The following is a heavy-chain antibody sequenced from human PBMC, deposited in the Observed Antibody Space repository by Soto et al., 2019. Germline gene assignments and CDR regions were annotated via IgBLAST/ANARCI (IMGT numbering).Heavy chain of an antibody. CDR2: IYFTGSA. Sequence: QLQLQESGPGLVKPSETLSLTCTVSGGSISRSSYYWGWIRQPPGKGLEWIGSIYFTGSAYYNPALKSRVTISVDTSKSHFSLTLSSVTAADTAVYYCARFAAPPPHGHGADYWGQGTLVTVSS. CDR3: ARFAAPPPHGHGADY. V-gene: IGHV4-39*01. J-gene: IGHJ4*02. D-gene: IGHD3-10*01. CDR1: GGSISRSSYY.